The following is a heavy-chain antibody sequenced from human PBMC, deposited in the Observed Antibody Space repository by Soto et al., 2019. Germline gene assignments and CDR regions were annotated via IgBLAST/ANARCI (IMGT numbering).Heavy chain of an antibody. CDR2: MNPNSGNT. CDR3: AREVSFSGSGRGIYYYALDV. Sequence: QEQLVQSGAEVKKPGASVKVSCKASGYTFTNYDINWVRQAPGQGLEWMGWMNPNSGNTDIAQKFQGRVTMTRDTSISTAYMELSSLTSDDTAVFYCAREVSFSGSGRGIYYYALDVWGQGTTVTVSS. J-gene: IGHJ6*02. CDR1: GYTFTNYD. V-gene: IGHV1-8*01. D-gene: IGHD3-10*01.